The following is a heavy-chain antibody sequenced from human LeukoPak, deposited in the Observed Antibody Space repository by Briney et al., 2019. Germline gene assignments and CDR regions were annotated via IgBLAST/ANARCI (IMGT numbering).Heavy chain of an antibody. V-gene: IGHV1-69*13. D-gene: IGHD3-16*01. CDR2: IITIFGTA. J-gene: IGHJ3*02. CDR1: GGTFSSYV. CDR3: ATAMGLRRSDAFDI. Sequence: ASVKVSCKASGGTFSSYVINWVRQAPGQGLERMGGIITIFGTAKHAQKFQGRVTITADESTTTAHMELSSLKSEDTAMYYCATAMGLRRSDAFDIWGQGTMLTVSS.